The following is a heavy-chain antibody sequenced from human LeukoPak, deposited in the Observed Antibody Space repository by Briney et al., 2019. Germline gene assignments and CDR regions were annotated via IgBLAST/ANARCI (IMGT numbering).Heavy chain of an antibody. V-gene: IGHV1-3*01. CDR3: AREDYGGNLYYFDY. D-gene: IGHD4-23*01. Sequence: ASVKVSCKASGYTFTSYAMHWVRQAPGQRLEWMGWINAGNGNRKYSQKFQGRVTITRDTSASTAYMELSSLRSEDTAVYYCAREDYGGNLYYFDYWGQGTLVTVSS. CDR2: INAGNGNR. J-gene: IGHJ4*02. CDR1: GYTFTSYA.